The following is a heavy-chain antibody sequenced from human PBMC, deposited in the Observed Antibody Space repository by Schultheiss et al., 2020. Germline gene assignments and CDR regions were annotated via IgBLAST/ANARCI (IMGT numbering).Heavy chain of an antibody. CDR2: IYPGDSDT. V-gene: IGHV5-51*01. CDR3: ARRPGIVSEFDY. Sequence: GGSLRLSCEASGYSFTSYWIGWVRQMPGKGLEWMGIIYPGDSDTSYSPSFQGQVTISADKSISTAYLQWSNLKASDTAMYYCARRPGIVSEFDYWGQGTLVTVSS. CDR1: GYSFTSYW. J-gene: IGHJ4*02. D-gene: IGHD1-14*01.